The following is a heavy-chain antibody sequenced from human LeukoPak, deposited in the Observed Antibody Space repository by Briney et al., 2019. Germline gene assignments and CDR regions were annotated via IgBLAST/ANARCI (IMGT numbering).Heavy chain of an antibody. Sequence: SETLALTGTVAGGSSSIGDDYWSWIREPRGKGLEWSVHIYYSTSTYYNPPLNVGVAMSVDLSESQFSLKLSSMTARATAVYYCARGGAAAGTNDAFDIWGKGTMVTVSS. D-gene: IGHD6-13*01. CDR3: ARGGAAAGTNDAFDI. CDR1: GGSSSIGDDY. V-gene: IGHV4-30-4*08. J-gene: IGHJ3*02. CDR2: IYYSTST.